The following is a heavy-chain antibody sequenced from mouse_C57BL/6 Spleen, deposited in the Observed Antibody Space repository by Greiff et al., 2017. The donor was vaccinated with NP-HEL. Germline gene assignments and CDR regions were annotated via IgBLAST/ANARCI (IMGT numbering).Heavy chain of an antibody. CDR2: INPNNGGP. J-gene: IGHJ2*01. CDR3: ARRYYGNPYFDY. CDR1: GYTFTDYN. D-gene: IGHD2-1*01. Sequence: VQLQQSGPELVKPGASVKIPCKASGYTFTDYNMDWVKQSHGKSLEWIGDINPNNGGPIYNQKFKGKATLTVDKSSSTAYMELRSLTSEDTAVYYCARRYYGNPYFDYWGQGTTLTVSS. V-gene: IGHV1-18*01.